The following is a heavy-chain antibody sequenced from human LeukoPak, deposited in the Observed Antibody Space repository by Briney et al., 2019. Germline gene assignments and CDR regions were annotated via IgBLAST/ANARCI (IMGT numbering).Heavy chain of an antibody. Sequence: ASVKVSCKASGYTFTSYGISWVRQASGQGLEWTGWINPNSGGTNYAQKFQGRVTMTRDTSISTAYMELSRLRSDDTAVYYCARVGAQSYDILTGYWRLDPWGQGTLVTVSS. D-gene: IGHD3-9*01. V-gene: IGHV1-2*02. CDR3: ARVGAQSYDILTGYWRLDP. CDR1: GYTFTSYG. CDR2: INPNSGGT. J-gene: IGHJ5*02.